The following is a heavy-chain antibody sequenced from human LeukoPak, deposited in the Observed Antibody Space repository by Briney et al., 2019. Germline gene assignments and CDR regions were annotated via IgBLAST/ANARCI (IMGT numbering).Heavy chain of an antibody. Sequence: ASVKVSCKASGYTFTSYYMHWVRQAPGQGLEWMGIINPSGGSTSYAQKFQGRVTMTRDTSTSTVYMELSSLRSEDTAVYYCARINGVRGVIGAFDIWGQGTMVTVSS. D-gene: IGHD3-10*01. CDR1: GYTFTSYY. J-gene: IGHJ3*02. CDR3: ARINGVRGVIGAFDI. V-gene: IGHV1-46*01. CDR2: INPSGGST.